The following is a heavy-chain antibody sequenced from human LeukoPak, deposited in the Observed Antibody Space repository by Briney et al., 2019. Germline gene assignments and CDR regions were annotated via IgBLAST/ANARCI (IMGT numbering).Heavy chain of an antibody. CDR1: GYIFTTYD. V-gene: IGHV1-8*01. CDR2: MNPKSGNT. CDR3: ARVPIVRRYCSGGSCYSTWFDP. D-gene: IGHD2-15*01. J-gene: IGHJ5*02. Sequence: GASVKVSCKASGYIFTTYDITWVRQATGQGLEWMGWMNPKSGNTGYAQKFQGRVTMTRNTSISTAYMELSSLRSEDTAVYYCARVPIVRRYCSGGSCYSTWFDPWGQGTLVTVSS.